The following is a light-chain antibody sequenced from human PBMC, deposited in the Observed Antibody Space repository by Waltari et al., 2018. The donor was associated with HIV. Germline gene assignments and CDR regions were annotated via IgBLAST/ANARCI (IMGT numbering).Light chain of an antibody. CDR1: SSNIGAGYD. CDR2: CNS. V-gene: IGLV1-40*01. Sequence: QSVLTQPPSVSGAPGQRVTISCTGSSSNIGAGYDVHWYQQLPGTAPKLLIYCNSNRPSGVPDRFSGSKSGTSASLAITGLQAEDEADYYCQSYDSILSGSWVFGGGTKLTVL. J-gene: IGLJ3*02. CDR3: QSYDSILSGSWV.